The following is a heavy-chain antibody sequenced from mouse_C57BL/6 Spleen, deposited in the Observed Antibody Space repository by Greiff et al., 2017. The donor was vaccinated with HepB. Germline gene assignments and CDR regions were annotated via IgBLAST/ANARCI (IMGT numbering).Heavy chain of an antibody. Sequence: VQLQQPGTELVKPGASVKLSCKASGYTFTSYWMHWVKQRPGQGLEWIGNINPSNGGTNYNEKFKSKATLTVDKSSSTAYMQLSSLTSEDSAVYYCARSSIYDGYRFAYWGQGTLVTVSA. D-gene: IGHD2-3*01. CDR2: INPSNGGT. CDR1: GYTFTSYW. V-gene: IGHV1-53*01. J-gene: IGHJ3*01. CDR3: ARSSIYDGYRFAY.